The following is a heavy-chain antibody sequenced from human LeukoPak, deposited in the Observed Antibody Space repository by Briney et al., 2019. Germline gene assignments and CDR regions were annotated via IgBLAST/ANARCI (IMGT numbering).Heavy chain of an antibody. CDR3: ARDITGTQGPNWFDP. CDR1: GFTVSSNY. D-gene: IGHD1-20*01. J-gene: IGHJ5*02. CDR2: IYSGGST. Sequence: PGGSLRLSCAASGFTVSSNYMSWVRQAPGKGLEWVSVIYSGGSTYYADSVKGRFTISRDNSKNTLYLQMNSLRAEDTAVYYCARDITGTQGPNWFDPWGQGTLVIVSS. V-gene: IGHV3-66*01.